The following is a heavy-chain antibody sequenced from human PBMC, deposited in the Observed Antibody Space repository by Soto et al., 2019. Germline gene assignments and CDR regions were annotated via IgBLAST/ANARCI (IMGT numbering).Heavy chain of an antibody. V-gene: IGHV2-5*02. Sequence: SGPTLVNPTQTLTLTCTFSGFSLSTSGVGVGWIRQPPGKALEWLALIYWDDDKRYSPSLKSRLTITKDTSKNQVVLTMTNMDPVDTATYYCAHTPGYYDFWSGKITKYYFDYWGQGTLVTVSS. CDR3: AHTPGYYDFWSGKITKYYFDY. D-gene: IGHD3-3*01. J-gene: IGHJ4*02. CDR2: IYWDDDK. CDR1: GFSLSTSGVG.